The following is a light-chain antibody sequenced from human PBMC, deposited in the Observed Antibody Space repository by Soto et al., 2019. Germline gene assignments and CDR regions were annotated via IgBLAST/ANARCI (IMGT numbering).Light chain of an antibody. J-gene: IGKJ5*01. V-gene: IGKV2-28*01. CDR3: MQALQTPLT. Sequence: EILLTQSPLSLPVTPGEPASISCRSSQSLLHSSGYNYVDWYLQKPGQSPQLLIYLVSNRASGVPERFSGSGSGTDFTLKISRVEAEDVGHYYCMQALQTPLTFGQGTRLEI. CDR1: QSLLHSSGYNY. CDR2: LVS.